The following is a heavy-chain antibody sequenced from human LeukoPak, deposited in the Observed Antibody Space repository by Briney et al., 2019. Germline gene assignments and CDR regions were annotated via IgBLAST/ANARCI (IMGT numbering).Heavy chain of an antibody. D-gene: IGHD3-22*01. CDR3: ARDSPDSSGYGLASFGMDV. CDR1: GFTFSSYS. V-gene: IGHV3-21*01. Sequence: GGSLRLSCAASGFTFSSYSMNWVRQAPGQGLEWVSSISSSSSYIYYADSVKSRFTISRDNAKNSLYLQMNSLRAEDTAVYYCARDSPDSSGYGLASFGMDVWGQGTTVTVSS. J-gene: IGHJ6*02. CDR2: ISSSSSYI.